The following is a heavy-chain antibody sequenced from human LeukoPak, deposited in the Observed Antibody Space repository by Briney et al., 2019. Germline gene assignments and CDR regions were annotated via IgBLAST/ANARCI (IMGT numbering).Heavy chain of an antibody. Sequence: PSETLSLTCTVSGGSISSGDYYWSWIRQPPGKGLEWIGYIYYSGSTYYNPSLKSRVTISVDTSKNQFSLKLSSVTAADTAVNYCARDRSYDLARVFDPWGQGTLVTVSS. V-gene: IGHV4-30-4*01. CDR1: GGSISSGDYY. D-gene: IGHD3-3*01. CDR2: IYYSGST. J-gene: IGHJ5*02. CDR3: ARDRSYDLARVFDP.